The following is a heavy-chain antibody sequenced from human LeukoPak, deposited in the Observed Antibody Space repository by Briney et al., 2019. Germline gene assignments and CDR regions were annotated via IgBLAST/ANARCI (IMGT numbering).Heavy chain of an antibody. CDR2: IPNDGIDE. Sequence: GGSLRLSCAASGFTFSSYTMHWVRQAPGKGLEWVASIPNDGIDERYADSVKGRFTISRDNDKNTLYLQMNRLRAEDTAVYYCARDMYTTSSARGAYWGQGTLVTVSS. D-gene: IGHD6-6*01. CDR3: ARDMYTTSSARGAY. CDR1: GFTFSSYT. V-gene: IGHV3-30*04. J-gene: IGHJ4*02.